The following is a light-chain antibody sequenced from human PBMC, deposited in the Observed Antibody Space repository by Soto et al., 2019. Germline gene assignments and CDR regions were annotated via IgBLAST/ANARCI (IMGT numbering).Light chain of an antibody. CDR2: ANT. V-gene: IGLV1-40*01. J-gene: IGLJ1*01. Sequence: QSVLTQPPSVSGGPGQWVSISCTGSSSDIGAGNDVNWYQQVPGTAPRLLIYANTKRPSGVPDRFSGSKSGTSAFLAITGLQVEDDADYYCQSYGTSVTGLDIFGTGTKVTVL. CDR1: SSDIGAGND. CDR3: QSYGTSVTGLDI.